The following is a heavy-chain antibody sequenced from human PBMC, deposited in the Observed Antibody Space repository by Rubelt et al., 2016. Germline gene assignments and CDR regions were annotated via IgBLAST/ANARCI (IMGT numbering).Heavy chain of an antibody. V-gene: IGHV4-59*06. J-gene: IGHJ4*02. Sequence: QVQLQESGPGLVKPSETLSLTCTVSGGSISSYYWSWIRQPAGKGLEWIGYIYYSGSTYYNPSLKSLVTISVDTSKNQFSLKLSSVTAADTAVDYCASAGIAAAGTSLDYWGQGTLGTVSS. CDR2: IYYSGST. D-gene: IGHD6-13*01. CDR3: ASAGIAAAGTSLDY. CDR1: GGSISSYY.